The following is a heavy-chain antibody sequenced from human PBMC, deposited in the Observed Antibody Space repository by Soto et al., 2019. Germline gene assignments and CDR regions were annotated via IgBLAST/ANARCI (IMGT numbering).Heavy chain of an antibody. D-gene: IGHD3-22*01. CDR2: ISDSATTM. J-gene: IGHJ5*02. CDR3: ARDTAFISSGLFNP. CDR1: GFPFSDYY. V-gene: IGHV3-11*01. Sequence: GGSLRLSCAASGFPFSDYYMSLIRQSPGKGLEWISHISDSATTMYYADSVKGRFTISRDNARKSLFLHMNSLRAEDTAVYYCARDTAFISSGLFNPWGQGILVTFSS.